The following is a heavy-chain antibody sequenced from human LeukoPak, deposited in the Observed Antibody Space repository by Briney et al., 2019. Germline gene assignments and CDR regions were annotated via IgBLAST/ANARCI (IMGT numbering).Heavy chain of an antibody. D-gene: IGHD1-26*01. CDR1: GFTFSSYA. CDR2: ISYDGSNK. V-gene: IGHV3-30-3*01. CDR3: ARDPGGSHYKHFDY. J-gene: IGHJ4*02. Sequence: GRSLRLSCAASGFTFSSYAMHWVRQAPGKGLEWVAVISYDGSNKYYADSVKGRFTISRDNSKNTLYLQMNSLRAEDTAVYYCARDPGGSHYKHFDYWGQGTLVTVSS.